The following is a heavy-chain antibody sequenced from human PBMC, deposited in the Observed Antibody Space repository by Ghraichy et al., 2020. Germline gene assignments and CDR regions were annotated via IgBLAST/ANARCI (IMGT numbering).Heavy chain of an antibody. Sequence: SVKVSCKASGGTFSSYAISWVRQAPGQGLEWMGGIIPIFGTANYAQKFQGRVTITADESTSTAYMELSSLRSEDTAVYYCAIAVAGTGHYYYYYGMDVWGQGTTVTVSS. V-gene: IGHV1-69*13. D-gene: IGHD6-19*01. CDR3: AIAVAGTGHYYYYYGMDV. CDR2: IIPIFGTA. J-gene: IGHJ6*02. CDR1: GGTFSSYA.